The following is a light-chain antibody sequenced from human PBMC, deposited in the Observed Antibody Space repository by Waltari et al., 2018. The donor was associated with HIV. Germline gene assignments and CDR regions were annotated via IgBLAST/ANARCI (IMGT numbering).Light chain of an antibody. Sequence: EIVMTQSPATLSVSPGERATLSCRASQSVSPNLSWYQQTPGQAPRHLIFSASARAAGIPARFIGSGSGTDFTLTITSPQSEDCAVYYCQHYNNRPPLTFGQGTRLEI. CDR3: QHYNNRPPLT. CDR1: QSVSPN. J-gene: IGKJ5*01. CDR2: SAS. V-gene: IGKV3-15*01.